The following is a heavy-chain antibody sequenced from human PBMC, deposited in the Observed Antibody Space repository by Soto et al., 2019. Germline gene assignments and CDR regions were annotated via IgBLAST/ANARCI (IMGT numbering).Heavy chain of an antibody. CDR3: AKDASYYDYVWGSYRPNWFDP. J-gene: IGHJ5*02. D-gene: IGHD3-16*02. Sequence: EVQLLESGGGLVQPGVSLRLSCAASGFTFSSYAMSWVRQAPGKGLEWVSAISGSGGSTYYAGTVKGLFTISRDNSKNTLYLQMNSLRAEDTAVYYCAKDASYYDYVWGSYRPNWFDPWGQGTLVTVSS. CDR1: GFTFSSYA. V-gene: IGHV3-23*01. CDR2: ISGSGGST.